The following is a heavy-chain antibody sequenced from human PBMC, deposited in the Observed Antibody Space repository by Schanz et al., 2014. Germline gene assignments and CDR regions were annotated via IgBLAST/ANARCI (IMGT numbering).Heavy chain of an antibody. J-gene: IGHJ5*01. D-gene: IGHD3-16*01. CDR3: AKDLYNYGIFDS. V-gene: IGHV3-33*05. CDR1: GFTFSKYG. CDR2: ISSDGSKK. Sequence: VQLVESGGGLVKPGRSLRLSCAASGFTFSKYGVHWVRQAPGKGLEWVAVISSDGSKKLYADSVKARFTISRDNSRKTLYLQMNSLRADDTAVYYCAKDLYNYGIFDSWGQGTLVTVSS.